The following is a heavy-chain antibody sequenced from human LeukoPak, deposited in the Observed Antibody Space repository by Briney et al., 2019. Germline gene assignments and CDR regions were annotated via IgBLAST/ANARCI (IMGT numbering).Heavy chain of an antibody. J-gene: IGHJ6*02. CDR2: ISYDGSNK. V-gene: IGHV3-30-3*01. CDR1: GFTFSSYA. Sequence: GGSLRLSCAASGFTFSSYAMHWVRQAPGKGLEWVAVISYDGSNKYYADSVKGRFTISRDNSKNTLYLQMNSLRAEDTAAYYCASRALNGDMDYYYGMDVWGQGTTVTVSS. CDR3: ASRALNGDMDYYYGMDV. D-gene: IGHD4-17*01.